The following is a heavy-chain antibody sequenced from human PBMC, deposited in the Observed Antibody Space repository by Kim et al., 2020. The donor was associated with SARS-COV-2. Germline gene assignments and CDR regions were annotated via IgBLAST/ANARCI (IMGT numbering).Heavy chain of an antibody. J-gene: IGHJ4*02. CDR3: ARDVISSVAGTWVFDY. CDR1: GGSISSSSYY. CDR2: IYYSGMT. Sequence: SETLSLTCTVSGGSISSSSYYWGWIRQPPGKGLEWIGSIYYSGMTNYSASLKRRVTISIDTSKNQLSLSLSSVTAADTAVYYCARDVISSVAGTWVFDYWGQGTLVTVSS. D-gene: IGHD6-19*01. V-gene: IGHV4-39*07.